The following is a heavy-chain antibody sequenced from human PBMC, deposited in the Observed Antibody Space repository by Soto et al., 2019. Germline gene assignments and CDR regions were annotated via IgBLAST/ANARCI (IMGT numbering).Heavy chain of an antibody. CDR2: INHSGST. CDR3: ARKGKLGYCSSTSCYCDYYYYYGMDV. Sequence: PSETLSLTCAVYGGSFSCYYWSWIRQAPGKGLEWIGEINHSGSTNYNPSLKSRVTISVDTSKNQCSLKLSSVTAADTAVYYCARKGKLGYCSSTSCYCDYYYYYGMDVWGQGTTVTVS. CDR1: GGSFSCYY. V-gene: IGHV4-34*01. J-gene: IGHJ6*02. D-gene: IGHD2-2*01.